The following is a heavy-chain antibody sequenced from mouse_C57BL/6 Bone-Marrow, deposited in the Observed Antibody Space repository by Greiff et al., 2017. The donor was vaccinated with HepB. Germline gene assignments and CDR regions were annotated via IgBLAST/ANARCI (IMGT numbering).Heavy chain of an antibody. CDR1: GYTFTDYY. D-gene: IGHD1-1*01. CDR2: INPYNGGT. J-gene: IGHJ2*01. V-gene: IGHV1-19*01. Sequence: EVQLQQSGPVLVKPGASVKMSCKASGYTFTDYYMNWVKQSHGKSLEWIGVINPYNGGTSYNQKFKGKATLTGDKSSSTAYMELNSLTSEDSAVYYCPIWGYGSSYYFDYWCQGTTLTVSS. CDR3: PIWGYGSSYYFDY.